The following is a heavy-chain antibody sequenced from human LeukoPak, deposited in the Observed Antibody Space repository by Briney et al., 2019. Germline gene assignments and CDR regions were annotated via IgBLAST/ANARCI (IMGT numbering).Heavy chain of an antibody. D-gene: IGHD3-22*01. Sequence: SETLSLTCTVSGGSISSSSYYWGWIRQPPGKGLEWIGSIYYSGTTYYNPSLKSRVTISVDTSNNQFSLKLSSVTAADTAVYYCAGVYYYDSSGYQECWGQGTLVTVSS. CDR1: GGSISSSSYY. J-gene: IGHJ4*02. CDR2: IYYSGTT. CDR3: AGVYYYDSSGYQEC. V-gene: IGHV4-39*01.